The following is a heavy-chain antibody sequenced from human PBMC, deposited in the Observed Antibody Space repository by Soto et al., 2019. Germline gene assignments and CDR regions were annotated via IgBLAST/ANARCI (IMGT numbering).Heavy chain of an antibody. D-gene: IGHD3-22*01. CDR2: ISSDGSNK. CDR1: GFIFSNYA. Sequence: GGSLSLSCAASGFIFSNYAMHWVRQAPGKGLEWVAVISSDGSNKFYADSVKGRFTISRDNSKNTLYLQMNSLRADDTAVYYCARETRDYYDSTGRPLDWGQGTLVTVYS. CDR3: ARETRDYYDSTGRPLD. V-gene: IGHV3-30-3*01. J-gene: IGHJ4*02.